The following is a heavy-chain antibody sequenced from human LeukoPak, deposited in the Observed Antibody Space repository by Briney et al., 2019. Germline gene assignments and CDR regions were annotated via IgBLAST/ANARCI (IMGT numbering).Heavy chain of an antibody. CDR3: AKSLVPQDYFDY. Sequence: GGSLRLSCAASGFTFSSYAMSWVRQAPGEGLEWVSAIGGSGGSTYYADSVKGRFTISRDNSKNTLYLQMNSLRAEDTAVYYCAKSLVPQDYFDYWGQGTLVTVSS. CDR2: IGGSGGST. CDR1: GFTFSSYA. J-gene: IGHJ4*02. D-gene: IGHD2-2*01. V-gene: IGHV3-23*01.